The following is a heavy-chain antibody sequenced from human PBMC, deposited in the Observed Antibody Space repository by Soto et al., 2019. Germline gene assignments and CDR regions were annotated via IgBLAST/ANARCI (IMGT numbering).Heavy chain of an antibody. Sequence: PSETLSLTCAVYGGWFSCYYWSWIRQPPGKGLEWIWRIYATGTTDYNPSLKSRVMVSVDTSKKQFSLKLRSVTDADTAVYYCVRDGTKTLRDWFDPWGQGISVTVSS. D-gene: IGHD1-1*01. V-gene: IGHV4-59*10. CDR2: IYATGTT. J-gene: IGHJ5*02. CDR1: GGWFSCYY. CDR3: VRDGTKTLRDWFDP.